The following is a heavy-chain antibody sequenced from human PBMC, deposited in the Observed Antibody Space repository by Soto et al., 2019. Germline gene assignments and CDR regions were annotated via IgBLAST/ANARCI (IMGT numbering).Heavy chain of an antibody. CDR3: ARRGFGSLTYYHYYLMAV. J-gene: IGHJ6*02. D-gene: IGHD3-16*01. V-gene: IGHV1-3*01. CDR2: INAGNGNT. CDR1: GYTFTSYA. Sequence: ASVQVSCKASGYTFTSYAMHWVRQAPGQRLEWMGWINAGNGNTKYSQKFQGRVTITRDTSASTAYMELSSLRSEDTAVYYCARRGFGSLTYYHYYLMAVWGQGSTVTLS.